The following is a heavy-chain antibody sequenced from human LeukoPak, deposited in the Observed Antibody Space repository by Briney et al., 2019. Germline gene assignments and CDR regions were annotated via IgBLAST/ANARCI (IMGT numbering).Heavy chain of an antibody. CDR3: ARDTRYYDSSGYSY. CDR2: IYYSGST. J-gene: IGHJ4*02. CDR1: GGSISSGGYS. V-gene: IGHV4-30-4*07. Sequence: SQTLSLTCAVSGGSISSGGYSWSWIRQPPGKGLEWIGYIYYSGSTYYNPSLKSRVTISVDTSKNQFSLKLSSVTAADTAVYYCARDTRYYDSSGYSYWGQGTLVTVSS. D-gene: IGHD3-22*01.